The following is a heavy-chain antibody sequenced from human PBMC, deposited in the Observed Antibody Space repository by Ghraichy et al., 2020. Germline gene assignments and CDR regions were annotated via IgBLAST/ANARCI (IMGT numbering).Heavy chain of an antibody. J-gene: IGHJ4*02. CDR1: GGSISSYY. V-gene: IGHV4-59*12. Sequence: SETLSLTCTVSGGSISSYYWSWIRQPPGKGLEWIGYIYYSGSTNYNPSLKSRVTISVDTSKNQFSLKLSSVTAADTAVYYCARDSGSYLDYWGQGTLVTVSS. CDR2: IYYSGST. D-gene: IGHD1-26*01. CDR3: ARDSGSYLDY.